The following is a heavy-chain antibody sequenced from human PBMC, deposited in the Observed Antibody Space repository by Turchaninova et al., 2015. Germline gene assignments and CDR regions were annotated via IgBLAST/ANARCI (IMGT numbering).Heavy chain of an antibody. CDR1: GFTLSGYA. CDR3: AKDDSKKQLVSSFDY. CDR2: SSGSGGST. V-gene: IGHV3-23*04. J-gene: IGHJ4*02. D-gene: IGHD6-13*01. Sequence: EVQLVESGGGLVQHGGSLGFACVASGFTLSGYAMRWVRQAPGKGLEWVSASSGSGGSTYYADSVKGRFTISRDNSKNTLYLQMNSLRAEDTAVYYCAKDDSKKQLVSSFDYWGQGTLVTVSS.